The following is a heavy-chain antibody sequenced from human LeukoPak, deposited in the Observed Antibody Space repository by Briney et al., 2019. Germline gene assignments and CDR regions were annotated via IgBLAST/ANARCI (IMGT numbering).Heavy chain of an antibody. CDR1: GGSISSGGYY. CDR3: AREAITGANYY. V-gene: IGHV4-31*03. D-gene: IGHD3-16*01. J-gene: IGHJ4*02. CDR2: IYYSGST. Sequence: SETLSLTCTVSGGSISSGGYYWSWIRQHPGKGLEWIGYIYYSGSTYYNPSLESRVTISVDTSKNQFSLKLSSVTAADTAVYYCAREAITGANYYWGQGTLVTVSS.